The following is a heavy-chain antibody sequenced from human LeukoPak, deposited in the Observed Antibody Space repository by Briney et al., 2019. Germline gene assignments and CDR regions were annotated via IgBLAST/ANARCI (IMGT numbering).Heavy chain of an antibody. CDR1: GLTVSSTY. CDR3: ARDLLEWYFDY. D-gene: IGHD3-3*01. CDR2: IYSGGST. Sequence: GGSLRLSYAASGLTVSSTYMSGVRQTPGKGLEWVSVIYSGGSTYYADSVKGRFTISRDNSKNTLYLQMNSLRAEDTAVYYCARDLLEWYFDYWGQGTLVTVSS. J-gene: IGHJ4*02. V-gene: IGHV3-66*01.